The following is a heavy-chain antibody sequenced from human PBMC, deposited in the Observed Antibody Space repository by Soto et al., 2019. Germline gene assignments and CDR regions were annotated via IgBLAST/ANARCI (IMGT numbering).Heavy chain of an antibody. V-gene: IGHV1-69*04. J-gene: IGHJ4*02. CDR1: GGTFSSYT. CDR3: ARDNLGEYDILTGANYFDY. CDR2: IIPILGIA. Sequence: ASVKVSCKASGGTFSSYTISWVRQAPGQGLEWMGRIIPILGIANYAQKFQGRVTITADKSTSTAYMELSSLRSEDTAVYYCARDNLGEYDILTGANYFDYWGQGTLVTVSS. D-gene: IGHD3-9*01.